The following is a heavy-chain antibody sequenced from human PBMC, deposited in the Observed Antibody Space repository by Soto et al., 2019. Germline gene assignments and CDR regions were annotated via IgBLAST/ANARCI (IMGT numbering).Heavy chain of an antibody. CDR2: ISAYNGNT. D-gene: IGHD2-2*01. J-gene: IGHJ5*02. CDR1: GYTFTSYG. Sequence: ASVKVSCKASGYTFTSYGISWVRQAPGQGLEWMGWISAYNGNTNYAQKLQGRVTMTTDTSTSTAYMELRSLRSDDTAVYYCARSRCSSTSCPTNWFDPWGQGTLVTVSS. V-gene: IGHV1-18*01. CDR3: ARSRCSSTSCPTNWFDP.